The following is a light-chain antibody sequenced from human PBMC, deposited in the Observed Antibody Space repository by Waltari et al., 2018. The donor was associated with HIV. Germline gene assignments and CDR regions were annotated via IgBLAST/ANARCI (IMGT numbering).Light chain of an antibody. V-gene: IGLV3-25*03. CDR1: ALPKQY. J-gene: IGLJ3*02. Sequence: SYELTQPPSVPVSPGQTARITCSGDALPKQYAYWYQQKPGQAPVLVIYKGSERPSGIPGRFSGSSSGTTVTLTISGVQAEDEADYYCQSADSSDTYSWVFGGGTKLTVL. CDR2: KGS. CDR3: QSADSSDTYSWV.